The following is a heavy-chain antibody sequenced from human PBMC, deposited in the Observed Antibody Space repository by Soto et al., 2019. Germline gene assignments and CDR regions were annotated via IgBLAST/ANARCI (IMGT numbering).Heavy chain of an antibody. CDR3: TRVDVPDLRGGATRSSYYSYMAV. D-gene: IGHD2-2*01. J-gene: IGHJ6*03. Sequence: QVQLQESGPGQVEPSGTLSLTCAESSGSISSDNWWSWVRQSPEKGLEWIGEIHHSGGTNYNPSRARRLTMSMAEYKNQFALKLMLMTAAHSAVYYCTRVDVPDLRGGATRSSYYSYMAVWGKGTTLTV. V-gene: IGHV4-4*02. CDR2: IHHSGGT. CDR1: SGSISSDNW.